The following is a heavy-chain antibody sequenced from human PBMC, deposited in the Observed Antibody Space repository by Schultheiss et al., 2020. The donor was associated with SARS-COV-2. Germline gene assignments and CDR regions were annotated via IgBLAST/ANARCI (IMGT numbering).Heavy chain of an antibody. Sequence: SETLSLTCTVSGGSISSYYWSWIRQPPGKGLEWIGYIYYSGSTNYNPSLKSRVTISVDTSKNQFSLKLSSVTAADTAVYYCAGYSSSWYGYWGQGTLVTVPQ. CDR1: GGSISSYY. D-gene: IGHD6-13*01. V-gene: IGHV4-59*08. CDR2: IYYSGST. J-gene: IGHJ4*02. CDR3: AGYSSSWYGY.